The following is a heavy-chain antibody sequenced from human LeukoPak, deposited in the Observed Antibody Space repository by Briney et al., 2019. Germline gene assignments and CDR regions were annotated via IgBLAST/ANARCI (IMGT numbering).Heavy chain of an antibody. Sequence: GGSLRLSCAASGFTFSVYYMSWIRQAPGKGLEWVSYISSSGSTIYYADSVKGRFTISRDNAKNLLYLQMNSLRAEDTAVYYCARVGYSYGLHIIDPWGQGTLVTVSS. V-gene: IGHV3-11*01. CDR2: ISSSGSTI. CDR1: GFTFSVYY. J-gene: IGHJ5*02. CDR3: ARVGYSYGLHIIDP. D-gene: IGHD5-18*01.